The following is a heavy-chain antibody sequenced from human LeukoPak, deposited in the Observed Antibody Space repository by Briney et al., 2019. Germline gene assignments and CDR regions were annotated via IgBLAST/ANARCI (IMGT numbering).Heavy chain of an antibody. Sequence: GGSLRLSCAASGFTFSSYSMNWVRQAPGKGLEWVSYISSSSSTIYYADPVKGRSTISRDNAKNSLYLQMSSLRAEDTAVYYCARDGPYSSGSWVYWGQGTLVTVSS. CDR3: ARDGPYSSGSWVY. CDR2: ISSSSSTI. V-gene: IGHV3-48*04. CDR1: GFTFSSYS. J-gene: IGHJ4*02. D-gene: IGHD6-19*01.